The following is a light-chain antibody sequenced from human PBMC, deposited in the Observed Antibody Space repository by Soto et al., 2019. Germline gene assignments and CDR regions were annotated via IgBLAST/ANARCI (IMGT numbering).Light chain of an antibody. CDR2: DVS. J-gene: IGLJ1*01. CDR3: TSHTSSGSLV. CDR1: SSDVGAYNF. V-gene: IGLV2-14*03. Sequence: QSALTQPASVSGSPGQSITISCTGTSSDVGAYNFVSWYQQHPGKAPKLMIYDVSNRPSGVSNRISGSKSSNTASLTISGLQAEDEADYYCTSHTSSGSLVFGTGTKLTVL.